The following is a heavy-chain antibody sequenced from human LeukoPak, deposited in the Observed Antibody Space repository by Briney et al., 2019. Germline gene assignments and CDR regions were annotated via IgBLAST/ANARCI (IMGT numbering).Heavy chain of an antibody. Sequence: PSETLSLTCIASGGSISSYYWSWIRQPPGKGLEWIGYIYYSGSTNYNPSLKSRVTISVDTSKNQFSLKLSSVTAADTAVYYCARDSEDYYYYGMDVWGQGTTVTVSS. V-gene: IGHV4-59*12. J-gene: IGHJ6*02. CDR1: GGSISSYY. CDR2: IYYSGST. CDR3: ARDSEDYYYYGMDV.